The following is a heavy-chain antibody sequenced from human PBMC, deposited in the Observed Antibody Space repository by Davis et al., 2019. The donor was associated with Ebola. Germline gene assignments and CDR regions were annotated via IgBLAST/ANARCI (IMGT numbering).Heavy chain of an antibody. CDR2: ISGSGGST. CDR1: GFTFSSYA. Sequence: GGSLRLSCAASGFTFSSYAMSWVRQPPAKGLEWVSAISGSGGSTYYADSVKGRFTISRDNSKNTLYLQMNSLRAEDTAVYYCAKSPLSSGWLYFDYWGQGTLVTVSS. J-gene: IGHJ4*02. CDR3: AKSPLSSGWLYFDY. D-gene: IGHD6-19*01. V-gene: IGHV3-23*01.